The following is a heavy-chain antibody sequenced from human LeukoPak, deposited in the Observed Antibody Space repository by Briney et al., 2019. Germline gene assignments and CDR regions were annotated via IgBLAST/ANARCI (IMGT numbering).Heavy chain of an antibody. D-gene: IGHD3-3*01. V-gene: IGHV3-23*01. CDR1: GFTFSSYA. Sequence: PGGSLRLSCAASGFTFSSYAMSWVRQAPGKGLEWVSAISGSGGSTYYADSVKGRFTISRDNSKNTLYLQMNSLRAEDTAVYYCAEALLEWYDRFDYWGQGTLVTVSS. J-gene: IGHJ4*02. CDR2: ISGSGGST. CDR3: AEALLEWYDRFDY.